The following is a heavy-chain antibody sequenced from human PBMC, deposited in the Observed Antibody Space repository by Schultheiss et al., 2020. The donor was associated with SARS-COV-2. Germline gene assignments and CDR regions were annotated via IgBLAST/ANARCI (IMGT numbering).Heavy chain of an antibody. CDR2: INHSGST. Sequence: SETLSLTCTVSGGSVSSGSYSWNWIRQPPGKGLEWIGEINHSGSTNYNPSLKSRVTISVDTSKNQFSLKLTSVTAADTAVYYCAREDSSTWFYYFDHWGRGTLVTVSS. D-gene: IGHD6-13*01. J-gene: IGHJ4*02. CDR1: GGSVSSGSYS. CDR3: AREDSSTWFYYFDH. V-gene: IGHV4-61*01.